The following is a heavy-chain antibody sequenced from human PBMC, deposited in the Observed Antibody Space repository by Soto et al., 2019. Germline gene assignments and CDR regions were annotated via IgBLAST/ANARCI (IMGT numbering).Heavy chain of an antibody. V-gene: IGHV1-18*01. CDR1: GYTFTNFG. Sequence: QVQLVQSGAEVKKPGASVKVSCKASGYTFTNFGISWVRQAPGQGLEWMGWISAYNGNTNYAQNFQGRVTMTTDTATSTASMELRSLRSDDTAAYVCASAGTPIDYWGQGALVTVSS. D-gene: IGHD3-10*01. J-gene: IGHJ4*02. CDR3: ASAGTPIDY. CDR2: ISAYNGNT.